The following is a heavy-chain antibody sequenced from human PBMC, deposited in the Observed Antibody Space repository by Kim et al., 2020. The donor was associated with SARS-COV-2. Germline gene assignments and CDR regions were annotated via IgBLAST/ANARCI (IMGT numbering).Heavy chain of an antibody. D-gene: IGHD5-18*01. CDR2: ISSNGGNT. CDR3: ARGRDTGKSNPHYDY. V-gene: IGHV3-64*01. Sequence: GGSLRLSCAASGFTFSNYAMHWVRQAPGSGLEYVSSISSNGGNTYYANSVKGRFTISRDNSKNTLYLQMGSLRAEDMAVYYCARGRDTGKSNPHYDYWGQGTLVSVSS. J-gene: IGHJ4*02. CDR1: GFTFSNYA.